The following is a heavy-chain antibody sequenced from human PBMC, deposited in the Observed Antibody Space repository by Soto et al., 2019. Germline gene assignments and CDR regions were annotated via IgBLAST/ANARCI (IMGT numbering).Heavy chain of an antibody. Sequence: QVQLVQSGAEVKKPGASVKVSCKASGYIFTSYVMEWVRQAPGQRLEWTGWINAGNGNTKYSQKFQGRVTITRDTSANTAYMELSSLRSEDTAVYYCARSAPPIDYWGQGTLVTVSS. V-gene: IGHV1-3*01. CDR3: ARSAPPIDY. CDR1: GYIFTSYV. J-gene: IGHJ4*02. CDR2: INAGNGNT.